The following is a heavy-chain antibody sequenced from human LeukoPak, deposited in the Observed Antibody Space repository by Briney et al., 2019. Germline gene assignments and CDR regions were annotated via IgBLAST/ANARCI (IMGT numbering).Heavy chain of an antibody. CDR2: ISYDGSNK. J-gene: IGHJ4*02. CDR3: ARSNYDFWSGYYTALYYFDY. V-gene: IGHV3-30-3*01. D-gene: IGHD3-3*01. CDR1: GFTFSSYA. Sequence: GGSLRLSCAASGFTFSSYAMHWVRQAPGKGLEWVAVISYDGSNKYYADSVKGQFTISRDNSKNTLYLQMNSLRAEDTAVYYCARSNYDFWSGYYTALYYFDYWGQGTLVTVSS.